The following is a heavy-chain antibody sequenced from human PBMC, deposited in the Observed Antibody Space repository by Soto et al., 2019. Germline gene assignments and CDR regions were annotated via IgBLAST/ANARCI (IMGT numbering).Heavy chain of an antibody. CDR2: ISYDGSNK. D-gene: IGHD1-26*01. CDR3: AKVPVGGATTGFDY. CDR1: GFTFSSYG. J-gene: IGHJ4*02. V-gene: IGHV3-30*18. Sequence: QVQLVESGGGVVQPGRSLRLSCAASGFTFSSYGMHWVRQAPGKGLEWVSVISYDGSNKYYADSVKGRFTNSRDNSKNTLYLQMISLRAEDTAVYYCAKVPVGGATTGFDYWGQGTLVPVSS.